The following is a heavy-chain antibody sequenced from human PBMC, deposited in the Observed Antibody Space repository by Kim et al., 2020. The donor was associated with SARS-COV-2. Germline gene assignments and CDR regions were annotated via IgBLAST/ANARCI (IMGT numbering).Heavy chain of an antibody. D-gene: IGHD4-17*01. Sequence: SVKVSCKASGGTFSSYAISWVRQAPGQGLEWMGGIIPIFGTANYAQKFQGRVTITADESTSTAYMELSSLRSEDTAVYYCARGRVQVTTPNWGMDVWGQGTTVTVSS. CDR3: ARGRVQVTTPNWGMDV. CDR2: IIPIFGTA. J-gene: IGHJ6*02. CDR1: GGTFSSYA. V-gene: IGHV1-69*13.